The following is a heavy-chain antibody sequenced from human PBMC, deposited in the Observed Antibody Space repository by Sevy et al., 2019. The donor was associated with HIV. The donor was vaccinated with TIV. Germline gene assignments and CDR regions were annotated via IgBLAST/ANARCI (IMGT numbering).Heavy chain of an antibody. CDR2: IRSKANSYAT. J-gene: IGHJ4*02. CDR1: GFTFSGSA. V-gene: IGHV3-73*01. Sequence: GGSLRLSCAASGFTFSGSAMHWVRQASGKGLEWVGRIRSKANSYATAYAASVKGRFTISGDDSKNTAYLQMNSLKTEDTAVYYGTSHGSGSYFSRDYWGQGTLVTVSS. CDR3: TSHGSGSYFSRDY. D-gene: IGHD3-10*01.